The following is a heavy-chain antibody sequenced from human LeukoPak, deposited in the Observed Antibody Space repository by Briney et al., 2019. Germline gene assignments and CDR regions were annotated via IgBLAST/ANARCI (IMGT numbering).Heavy chain of an antibody. Sequence: GRSLRLSCAASGFTFRSYGMHWVRQGPGKGLEWVAVISDDGTNKYYTDSVKGRFTISRDSSKNTLFLQMNSLRVEDTAVYYCAKDNKRYSYDYWGQGTLVTVSS. CDR1: GFTFRSYG. CDR2: ISDDGTNK. V-gene: IGHV3-30*18. CDR3: AKDNKRYSYDY. D-gene: IGHD5-18*01. J-gene: IGHJ4*02.